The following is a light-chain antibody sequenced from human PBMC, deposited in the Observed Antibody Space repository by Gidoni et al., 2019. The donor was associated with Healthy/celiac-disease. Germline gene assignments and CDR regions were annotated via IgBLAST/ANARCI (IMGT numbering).Light chain of an antibody. CDR2: GAS. CDR1: QSVSSN. V-gene: IGKV3-15*01. J-gene: IGKJ1*01. CDR3: QQYNNWRT. Sequence: IVMTQSPATLSVSPGERATLSCRASQSVSSNLAWYQKKPGQAPSLLIYGASTRATGIPARFSGSASGKEFTLTISSLQSEDFAVYYCQQYNNWRTFGQGTKVEIK.